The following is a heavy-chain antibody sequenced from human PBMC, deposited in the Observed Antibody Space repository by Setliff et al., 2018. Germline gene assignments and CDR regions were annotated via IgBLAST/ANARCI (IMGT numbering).Heavy chain of an antibody. Sequence: SETLSLTCAVSGGSISSGGYSWSWIRQPPGKGLEWIGYIYHSGSTYYNPSLKSRVTISVDRSKNQFSLKLSSVTAADTAVYYCARGYGVLTGYCNYWGQGTLVTVSS. V-gene: IGHV4-30-2*01. D-gene: IGHD3-9*01. J-gene: IGHJ4*02. CDR3: ARGYGVLTGYCNY. CDR2: IYHSGST. CDR1: GGSISSGGYS.